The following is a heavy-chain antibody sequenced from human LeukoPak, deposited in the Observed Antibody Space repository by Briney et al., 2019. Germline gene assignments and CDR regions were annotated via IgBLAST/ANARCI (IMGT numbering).Heavy chain of an antibody. D-gene: IGHD4-17*01. Sequence: GGSLRLSCAASGFTFDDYGMSWVRQAPGKGLEWVSAISGSGGSTYYADSVKGRFIISRDNSKNTLYLEMNSLRAEDTAVYYCAKSTHDYGDSPFDYWGQGTLVTVSS. J-gene: IGHJ4*02. V-gene: IGHV3-23*01. CDR2: ISGSGGST. CDR1: GFTFDDYG. CDR3: AKSTHDYGDSPFDY.